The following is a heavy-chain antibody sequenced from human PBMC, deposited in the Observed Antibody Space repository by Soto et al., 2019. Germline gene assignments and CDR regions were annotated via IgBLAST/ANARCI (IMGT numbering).Heavy chain of an antibody. V-gene: IGHV3-23*01. D-gene: IGHD5-12*01. CDR1: RFSISSYS. CDR2: ISGSGGST. Sequence: VGSLTLSCAVSRFSISSYSSCWDRQAPGKGLEWVSGISGSGGSTNYADAVKGRFTISRDNSKNTLYLQINSLRAEDTAVYYCAIPPESSGYAKGNYFDYGGQGNLVTVSA. CDR3: AIPPESSGYAKGNYFDY. J-gene: IGHJ4*02.